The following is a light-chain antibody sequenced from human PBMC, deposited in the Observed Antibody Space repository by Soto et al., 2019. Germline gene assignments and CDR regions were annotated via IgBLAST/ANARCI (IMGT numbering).Light chain of an antibody. Sequence: QSVLTQPPSVSATPGQKVTISCSGSSSNIGNNYVSWYQQLPGTAPKLLIYENNKRASGIPGRFSGSKSGTSATLGVSGLQTGDEGDYYCATRDSSLSAGVFGGGTKVTVL. V-gene: IGLV1-51*02. CDR2: ENN. CDR1: SSNIGNNY. J-gene: IGLJ3*02. CDR3: ATRDSSLSAGV.